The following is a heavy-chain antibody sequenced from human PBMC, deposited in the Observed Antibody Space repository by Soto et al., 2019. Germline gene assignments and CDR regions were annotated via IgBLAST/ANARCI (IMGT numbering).Heavy chain of an antibody. V-gene: IGHV3-23*01. CDR1: GFTFSRHP. Sequence: GGSLRLSCAASGFTFSRHPISWVRQAPGKGLEWVSGISGNGDTTYYAGSVKGRFTISRDNPRNTLYLQMNSLRGEDTAVYFCAKTYNWNIDDWGRGALVTVSS. CDR2: ISGNGDTT. D-gene: IGHD1-20*01. J-gene: IGHJ4*02. CDR3: AKTYNWNIDD.